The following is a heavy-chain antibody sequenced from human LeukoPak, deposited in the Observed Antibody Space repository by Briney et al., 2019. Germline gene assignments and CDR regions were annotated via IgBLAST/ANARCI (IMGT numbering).Heavy chain of an antibody. V-gene: IGHV4-34*01. Sequence: PSETLSLTCAVYGGSFSGYYWSWIRQPPGKGLEWIGEINHSGSTNYNPSLKSRLTISVDTSKNQFSLKLSSVTAADTAVYYCAGRPDAFDIWGQGTMVTVSS. D-gene: IGHD2-15*01. CDR1: GGSFSGYY. CDR3: AGRPDAFDI. CDR2: INHSGST. J-gene: IGHJ3*02.